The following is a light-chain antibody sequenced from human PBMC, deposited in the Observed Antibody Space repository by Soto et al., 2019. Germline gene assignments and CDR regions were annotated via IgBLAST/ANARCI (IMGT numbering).Light chain of an antibody. CDR1: QSVSSSH. CDR2: AAS. J-gene: IGKJ5*01. CDR3: QQYGYSPIT. V-gene: IGKV3-20*01. Sequence: EIVLTQSPFTLSFSPVERSTLAFMASQSVSSSHLAWYQHKPGQAPRLLSYAASSRATGSPDRFSGGGSGTDFTLTISRLEPEDFAVYYCQQYGYSPITFGQGPRLEIK.